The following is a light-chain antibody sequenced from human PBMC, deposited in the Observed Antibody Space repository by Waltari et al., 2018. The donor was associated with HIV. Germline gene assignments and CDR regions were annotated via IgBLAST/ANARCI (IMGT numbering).Light chain of an antibody. CDR2: KAT. CDR3: QQYSAFPFT. CDR1: QTISSS. V-gene: IGKV1-5*03. J-gene: IGKJ2*01. Sequence: DIEITQSPSTLPLSLGDRVTITCRSSQTISSSLAWYQQRPGTAPKLLIYKATSLEDGVHSRFSGSGSVTEFTLTISSLQPDDIAVYFCQQYSAFPFTFGQGTKLEI.